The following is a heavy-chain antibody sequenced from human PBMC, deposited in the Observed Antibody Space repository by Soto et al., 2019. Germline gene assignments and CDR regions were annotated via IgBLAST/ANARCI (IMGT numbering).Heavy chain of an antibody. Sequence: GGSQRLSYAASGFTFSSYAMSWVRQAPGKGLEWVSVISGSGGSTYYADSVKGRSTISRDNSKNTLYLQMNSLRAEDTAVYYCAKRAWGYFYFDYWGQGTLVTVSS. CDR1: GFTFSSYA. J-gene: IGHJ4*02. CDR2: ISGSGGST. V-gene: IGHV3-23*01. CDR3: AKRAWGYFYFDY. D-gene: IGHD1-26*01.